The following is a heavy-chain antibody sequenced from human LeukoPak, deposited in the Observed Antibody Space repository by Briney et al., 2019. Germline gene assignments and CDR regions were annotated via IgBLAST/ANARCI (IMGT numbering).Heavy chain of an antibody. CDR3: AKGAYDYIEMGYFDS. D-gene: IGHD5-12*01. V-gene: IGHV3-23*01. J-gene: IGHJ4*02. Sequence: GGSLRLSCAASGFTSTNYAMNWVHQAPGKGLEWVSVLIGSSGSTDYADSVKGRFTISRDKSKNTLFLQMNSLRAEDTAIYFCAKGAYDYIEMGYFDSWGQGTLVTVSS. CDR1: GFTSTNYA. CDR2: LIGSSGST.